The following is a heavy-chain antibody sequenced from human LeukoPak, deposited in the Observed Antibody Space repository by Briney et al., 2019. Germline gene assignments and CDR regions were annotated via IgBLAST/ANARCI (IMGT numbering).Heavy chain of an antibody. CDR1: GFTFSSYA. CDR2: ISYDGSNK. CDR3: ARDPVTRYYYGSGTLGYFDY. V-gene: IGHV3-30-3*01. J-gene: IGHJ4*02. Sequence: GRSLRLSCAASGFTFSSYAMHWVRQAPGKGLEWVAVISYDGSNKYYADSVKGRFTISRDNSKNTLYLQMNSLRAEDTAVYYCARDPVTRYYYGSGTLGYFDYWGQGTLVTVSS. D-gene: IGHD3-10*01.